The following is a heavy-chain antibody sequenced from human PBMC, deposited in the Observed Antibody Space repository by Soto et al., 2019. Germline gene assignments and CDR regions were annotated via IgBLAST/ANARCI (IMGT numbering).Heavy chain of an antibody. Sequence: QVQLVQSGAEEKKPGASVKVSCKASGYTFTSYAMHWVRQAPGQRLEWMGWINAGNGNTKYSQKFQGRVTITRDTXXSXACXELSSLRSEDTAVYYCARGEYSSSSHDYYYYGMDVWGQGTTVTVSS. D-gene: IGHD6-6*01. CDR2: INAGNGNT. CDR3: ARGEYSSSSHDYYYYGMDV. V-gene: IGHV1-3*05. J-gene: IGHJ6*02. CDR1: GYTFTSYA.